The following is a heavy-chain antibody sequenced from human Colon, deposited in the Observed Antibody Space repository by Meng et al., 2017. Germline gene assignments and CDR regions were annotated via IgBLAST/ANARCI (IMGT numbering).Heavy chain of an antibody. CDR2: IYYSGST. V-gene: IGHV4-31*03. Sequence: QGQVQESGPGLVKPSQTLFPTCTVFGCAISSGGFYWSWIRQHPGKGLEWIGYIYYSGSTYYNPSLRSRVAISIDTSKNQFSLKLTSVTATDTAVYFCARTNYGDYNWFDPWGQGTLVTVSS. D-gene: IGHD4-17*01. CDR1: GCAISSGGFY. J-gene: IGHJ5*02. CDR3: ARTNYGDYNWFDP.